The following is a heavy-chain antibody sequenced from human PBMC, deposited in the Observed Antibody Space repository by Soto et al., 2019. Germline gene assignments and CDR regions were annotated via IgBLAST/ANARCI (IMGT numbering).Heavy chain of an antibody. Sequence: PSETLSLTCTVSGGSISSGDYYWSWIRQPPGKGLEWIGYIYYSGSTYYNPSLKSRVTISVDTSKNQFSLKLSSVTAADTAVYYCARWVQDYYDSSGYYPHWFDPWGQGSLVTVSS. J-gene: IGHJ5*02. CDR1: GGSISSGDYY. CDR3: ARWVQDYYDSSGYYPHWFDP. V-gene: IGHV4-30-4*01. D-gene: IGHD3-22*01. CDR2: IYYSGST.